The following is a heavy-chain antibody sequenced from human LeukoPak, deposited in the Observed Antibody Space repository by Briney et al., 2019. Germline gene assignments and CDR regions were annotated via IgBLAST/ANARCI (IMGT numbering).Heavy chain of an antibody. CDR1: GGAFSSYA. Sequence: VASVKVSCKASGGAFSSYAISWVRQAPGQGLEWMGRIIPILGIANYAQKFQGRVTITADKSTSTAYMELSSLRSEDTAVYYCARDRENTMIVVVDAFDIWGQGTMVTVSS. CDR3: ARDRENTMIVVVDAFDI. J-gene: IGHJ3*02. V-gene: IGHV1-69*04. D-gene: IGHD3-22*01. CDR2: IIPILGIA.